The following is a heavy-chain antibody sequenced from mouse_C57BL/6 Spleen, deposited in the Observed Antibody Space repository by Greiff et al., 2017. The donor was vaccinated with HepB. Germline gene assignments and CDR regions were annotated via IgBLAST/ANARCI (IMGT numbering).Heavy chain of an antibody. D-gene: IGHD1-1*01. J-gene: IGHJ3*01. CDR1: GYTFTSYW. CDR2: IDPSDSYT. Sequence: QVQLQQPGAELVMPGASVKLSCQASGYTFTSYWMHWVKQRPGQGLEWIGEIDPSDSYTNYNQKFKGKSTLTVDKSSSTAYMQLSSLTSEDSAVYYCARSNYYGSTPFAYWGQGTLVTVSA. V-gene: IGHV1-69*01. CDR3: ARSNYYGSTPFAY.